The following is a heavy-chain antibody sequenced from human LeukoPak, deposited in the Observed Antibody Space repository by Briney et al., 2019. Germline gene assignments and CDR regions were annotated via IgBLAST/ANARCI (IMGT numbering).Heavy chain of an antibody. CDR3: ARDVEMAHKY. D-gene: IGHD5-24*01. Sequence: APVKVSCKASGYTFTGYYMHWVRQAPGQGLEWMGWINPNSGGTNYAQKFQGRVTMTRDTSISIAYMELSSLRSDDTAVYYCARDVEMAHKYWGQGTLVTVSS. J-gene: IGHJ4*02. V-gene: IGHV1-2*02. CDR1: GYTFTGYY. CDR2: INPNSGGT.